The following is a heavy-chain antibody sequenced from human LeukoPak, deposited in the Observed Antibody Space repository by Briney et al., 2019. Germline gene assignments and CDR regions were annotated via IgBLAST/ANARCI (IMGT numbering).Heavy chain of an antibody. CDR1: AFTLADYA. CDR2: ISWNSGSI. CDR3: AKDMKAMATNWFDP. D-gene: IGHD5-18*01. V-gene: IGHV3-9*01. J-gene: IGHJ5*02. Sequence: GGSLRLSCAASAFTLADYAMHWVRQAPGRGREWVSGISWNSGSIGYAESVKGRFAISRDNAKNSLYLQMNSLRAEDTALYYCAKDMKAMATNWFDPWGQGTLVTVSS.